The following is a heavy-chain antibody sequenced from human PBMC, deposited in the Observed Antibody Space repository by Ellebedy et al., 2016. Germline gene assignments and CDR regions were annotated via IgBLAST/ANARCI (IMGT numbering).Heavy chain of an antibody. V-gene: IGHV3-69-1*01. CDR1: GVTFNEHW. J-gene: IGHJ4*02. Sequence: GGSLRLSCEASGVTFNEHWMNWVRQAPGKGLEWISYISASSAIYYADSVKGRFTISRDNAKNSLFLQMNSLRAEDTAVYYCARDHYGSGTYYPFDYWGQGTLVTVSS. CDR2: ISASSAI. CDR3: ARDHYGSGTYYPFDY. D-gene: IGHD3-10*01.